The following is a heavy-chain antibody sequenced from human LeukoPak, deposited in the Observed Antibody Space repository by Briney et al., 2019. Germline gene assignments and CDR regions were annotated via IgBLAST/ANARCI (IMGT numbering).Heavy chain of an antibody. V-gene: IGHV4-39*07. J-gene: IGHJ4*02. CDR2: IYYSGST. CDR3: ARERHIVAKEYFDY. CDR1: GGSISSSSYY. Sequence: SETLSLTCTVSGGSISSSSYYWGWIRQPPGKGLEWIGSIYYSGSTYYNPSLKSRVTISVDTSKNQFSLKLSSVTAADTAVYYCARERHIVAKEYFDYWGQGTLVTVSS. D-gene: IGHD5-12*01.